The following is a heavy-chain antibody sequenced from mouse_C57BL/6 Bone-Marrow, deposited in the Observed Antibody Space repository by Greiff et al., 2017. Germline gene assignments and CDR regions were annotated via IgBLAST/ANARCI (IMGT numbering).Heavy chain of an antibody. Sequence: VQLQQSVAELVRPGASVKLSCTASGFNIKNTYMHWVKQRPEQGLEWIGRIDPANGNTKYAPKFQGKATITADTSSNTAYLQLSSLTSEDTAIYYCASSHYYGSSYYYAMDYWGQGTSVTVSS. CDR1: GFNIKNTY. CDR3: ASSHYYGSSYYYAMDY. CDR2: IDPANGNT. D-gene: IGHD1-1*01. V-gene: IGHV14-3*01. J-gene: IGHJ4*01.